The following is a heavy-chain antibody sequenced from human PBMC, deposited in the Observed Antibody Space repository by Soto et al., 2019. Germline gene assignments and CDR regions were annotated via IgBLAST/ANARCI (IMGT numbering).Heavy chain of an antibody. CDR2: FDPEDGET. J-gene: IGHJ6*02. CDR1: GYTLTELS. CDR3: ATKSPYSSSWYEGSVYGMDV. D-gene: IGHD6-13*01. Sequence: ASVKVSCKVSGYTLTELSMHWVRQAPGKGLEWMGGFDPEDGETIYAQKFQGRVTMTEDTVTDTAYMELSSLRSKDTAVYYCATKSPYSSSWYEGSVYGMDVWGQGTTVTVSS. V-gene: IGHV1-24*01.